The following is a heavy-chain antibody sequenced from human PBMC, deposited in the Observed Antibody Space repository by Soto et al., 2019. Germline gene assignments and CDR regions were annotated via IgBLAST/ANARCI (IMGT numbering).Heavy chain of an antibody. CDR3: ARLLTVTDDPPYYYYYGMDV. J-gene: IGHJ6*02. V-gene: IGHV4-39*01. CDR2: IYYSGST. Sequence: SETLSLTCTVSGGSISSSSYYWGWIRQPPGKGLEWIGSIYYSGSTYYNPSLKSRVTISVDMSKNQFSLKLSSVTAADTAVYYCARLLTVTDDPPYYYYYGMDVWGQGTTVTVSS. D-gene: IGHD4-17*01. CDR1: GGSISSSSYY.